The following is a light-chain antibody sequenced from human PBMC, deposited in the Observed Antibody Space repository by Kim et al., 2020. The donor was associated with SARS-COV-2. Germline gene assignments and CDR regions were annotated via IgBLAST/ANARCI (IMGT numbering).Light chain of an antibody. Sequence: DVQMTQSPSSVSASVGDRVTITCRASQGIASWLAWYQQKPGKAPKLVVYAASSLPGGVPSRFTGSGSGTDFTLTISNLQPEDSATYYCQQSNNFPITFGQGTRLEIK. CDR1: QGIASW. CDR2: AAS. V-gene: IGKV1-12*01. J-gene: IGKJ5*01. CDR3: QQSNNFPIT.